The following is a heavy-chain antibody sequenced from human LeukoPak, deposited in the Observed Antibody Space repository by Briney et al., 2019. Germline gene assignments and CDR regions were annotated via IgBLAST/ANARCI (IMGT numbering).Heavy chain of an antibody. D-gene: IGHD4-17*01. CDR3: ARLPATVTTYFDY. CDR2: IYYSGST. J-gene: IGHJ4*02. CDR1: GGSISSSSYY. V-gene: IGHV4-39*01. Sequence: SETLSLTCTVSGGSISSSSYYWGWIRQPPGKGLERIGSIYYSGSTYYNPSLKSRVTISVDTSKNQFSLKLSSVTAADTAVYYCARLPATVTTYFDYWGQGTLVTVSS.